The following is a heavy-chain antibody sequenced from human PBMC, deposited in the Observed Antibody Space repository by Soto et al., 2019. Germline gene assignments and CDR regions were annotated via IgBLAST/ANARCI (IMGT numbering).Heavy chain of an antibody. V-gene: IGHV3-15*07. CDR2: IRSQTDGGTA. D-gene: IGHD3-16*01. Sequence: GGSLRLSCAASAVTFSNAWMNWVRQAPGKGLEWVGRIRSQTDGGTADYAGPVQGRLTISRDDSKNTLYLQINSLKSEYTAVYFCARPPGGGTWFDPWGQGTLVTVSS. CDR3: ARPPGGGTWFDP. CDR1: AVTFSNAW. J-gene: IGHJ5*02.